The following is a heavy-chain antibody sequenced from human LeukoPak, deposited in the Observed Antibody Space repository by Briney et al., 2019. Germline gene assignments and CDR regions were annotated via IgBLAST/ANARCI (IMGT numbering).Heavy chain of an antibody. CDR2: ISGSGGTT. CDR3: AKERMVRGVFDY. Sequence: GGSLRLSCAASGFTFISYAMSWVRQAPGKGLEWVSGISGSGGTTNYADSVKGRFTSSRDNTKNTVYLQMNSLRAEDTAVYYCAKERMVRGVFDYWGQGTLVTVSS. D-gene: IGHD3-10*01. V-gene: IGHV3-23*01. CDR1: GFTFISYA. J-gene: IGHJ4*02.